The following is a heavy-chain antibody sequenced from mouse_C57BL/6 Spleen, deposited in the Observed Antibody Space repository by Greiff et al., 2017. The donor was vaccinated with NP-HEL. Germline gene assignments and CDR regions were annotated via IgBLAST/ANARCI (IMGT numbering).Heavy chain of an antibody. V-gene: IGHV5-6*01. CDR3: ARRDTTAFDY. CDR2: ISSGGSYT. Sequence: EVQGVESGGNLVKPGGSLKLSCAASGFTFSSYGMSWVRQTPDKRLEWVATISSGGSYTYYPDSVKGRFTISRDNAKNTLYLQMSSLKSEDTAMYYCARRDTTAFDYWGQGTTLTVSS. CDR1: GFTFSSYG. J-gene: IGHJ2*01. D-gene: IGHD1-2*01.